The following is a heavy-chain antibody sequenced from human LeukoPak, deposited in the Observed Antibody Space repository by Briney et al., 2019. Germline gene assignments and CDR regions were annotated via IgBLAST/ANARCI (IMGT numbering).Heavy chain of an antibody. CDR2: ISGSGGTS. D-gene: IGHD3-22*01. Sequence: GGSLRLSCAASGFTVSSNYMSWVRQAPGKGLEWVSAISGSGGTSYYADSVKGRFTVSKDNSKNTLLLQMNSLTVEDTAIYYCAKLISGYYNDAFHIWGQGTVVTVSS. CDR3: AKLISGYYNDAFHI. J-gene: IGHJ3*02. CDR1: GFTVSSNY. V-gene: IGHV3-23*01.